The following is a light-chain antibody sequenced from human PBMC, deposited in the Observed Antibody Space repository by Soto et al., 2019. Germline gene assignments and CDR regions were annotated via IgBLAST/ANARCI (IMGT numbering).Light chain of an antibody. V-gene: IGLV2-14*03. J-gene: IGLJ1*01. CDR2: DVS. CDR3: SSYTGRGTPLV. CDR1: SSDVGGYNY. Sequence: QSVLTQPASVSGSPGQSITISCTGTSSDVGGYNYVSWYQQHPAKAPKLIIYDVSNRPSGVSHRFSGSKSGNTASLTISGLQAEDEADYYCSSYTGRGTPLVFGTGTKLTVL.